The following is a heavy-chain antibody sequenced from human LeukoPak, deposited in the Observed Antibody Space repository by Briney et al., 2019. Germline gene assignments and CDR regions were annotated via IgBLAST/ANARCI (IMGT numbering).Heavy chain of an antibody. CDR3: ARCGGDCYHFDY. CDR1: GGSFSGYY. J-gene: IGHJ4*02. CDR2: IYHSGST. V-gene: IGHV4-34*01. D-gene: IGHD2-21*02. Sequence: SETLSLTCAVYGGSFSGYYWSWIRQPPGKGLEWIGEIYHSGSTNYNPSLKSRVTISVDKSKNQFSLKLSSVTAADTAVYYCARCGGDCYHFDYWGQGTLVTVSS.